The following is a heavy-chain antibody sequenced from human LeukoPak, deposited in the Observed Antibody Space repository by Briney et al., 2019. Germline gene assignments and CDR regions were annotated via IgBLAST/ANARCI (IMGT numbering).Heavy chain of an antibody. D-gene: IGHD2-8*01. J-gene: IGHJ3*02. CDR2: IYYSGST. CDR3: ARVYFPDAFDI. CDR1: GGSISSYY. V-gene: IGHV4-59*08. Sequence: SETLSLTCTVSGGSISSYYWSWIRQPPGKGLEWIGYIYYSGSTNYNPSLKSRVTISVDTSKNQFSLKLSSVTAADTAVYYCARVYFPDAFDIWGQGTMVTVSS.